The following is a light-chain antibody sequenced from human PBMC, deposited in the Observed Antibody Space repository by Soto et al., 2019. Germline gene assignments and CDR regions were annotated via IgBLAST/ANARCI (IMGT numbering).Light chain of an antibody. V-gene: IGKV1-39*01. CDR1: QAIRDD. Sequence: IQMTQSPSSLSASVGDRVTITCRASQAIRDDLAWYQHKPGKAPKLLIYAASSLQSGVPSRFSGSGSGTDFTLTISSLQPEDFATYYCQQSYSTPFTFGPGTKVDIK. CDR2: AAS. J-gene: IGKJ3*01. CDR3: QQSYSTPFT.